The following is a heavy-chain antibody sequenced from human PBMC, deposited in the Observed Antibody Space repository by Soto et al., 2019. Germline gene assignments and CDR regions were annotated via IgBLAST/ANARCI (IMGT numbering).Heavy chain of an antibody. CDR1: GGSISSSSYY. V-gene: IGHV4-39*01. Sequence: QLQLQESGPGLVKPSETLSLTCTVSGGSISSSSYYWGWIRQPPGKGLEWIGSIYYSGSTYYNPSLKSRVTISVDTSKNQFSLKLSSVTAADTAVYYCATGEPSYGSGSYYRKSDYYFDYWGQGTLVTVSS. CDR3: ATGEPSYGSGSYYRKSDYYFDY. CDR2: IYYSGST. J-gene: IGHJ4*02. D-gene: IGHD3-10*01.